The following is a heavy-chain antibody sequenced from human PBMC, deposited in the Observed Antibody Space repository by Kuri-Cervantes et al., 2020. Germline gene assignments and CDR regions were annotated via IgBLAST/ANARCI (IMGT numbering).Heavy chain of an antibody. D-gene: IGHD6-19*01. CDR2: IWYDGSEI. CDR1: GFTFSSYG. J-gene: IGHJ4*02. CDR3: ARGIAVAGFDY. V-gene: IGHV3-33*01. Sequence: GESLKISCAASGFTFSSYGMHWVRQAPGKGLEWVAVIWYDGSEIYYADSVKGRFTISRDNSKNTLYLQMNSLRAEDTAVYCCARGIAVAGFDYWGQGTLVTVSS.